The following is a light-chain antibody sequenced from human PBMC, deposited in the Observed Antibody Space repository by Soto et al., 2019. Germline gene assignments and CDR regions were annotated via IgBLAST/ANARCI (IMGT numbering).Light chain of an antibody. CDR1: NIGSHS. V-gene: IGLV3-21*02. CDR3: QVWDGSSDHWV. J-gene: IGLJ3*02. Sequence: SYELTQPPSVSVAPGQTASIPCGGDNIGSHSVHWYQQRPGQAPVLVAYEDHVRPSEIPERVSGSNSGTTATLTISWVEAGDEADYYCQVWDGSSDHWVFGGGTKLTVL. CDR2: EDH.